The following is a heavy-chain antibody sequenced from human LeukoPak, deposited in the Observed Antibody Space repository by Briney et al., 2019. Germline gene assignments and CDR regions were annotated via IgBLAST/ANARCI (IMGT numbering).Heavy chain of an antibody. V-gene: IGHV3-21*01. J-gene: IGHJ4*02. CDR1: GFTFSSYS. CDR3: ARHFGAGGSYSRDFDY. D-gene: IGHD1-26*01. CDR2: ISSSSSYI. Sequence: GGSLRLSCAASGFTFSSYSMNWVRQAPGKGLEWVSSISSSSSYIYYADSVKGRFTISRDNAKNSLYLQMNSLRAEDTAVYYCARHFGAGGSYSRDFDYWGQGTLVTVSS.